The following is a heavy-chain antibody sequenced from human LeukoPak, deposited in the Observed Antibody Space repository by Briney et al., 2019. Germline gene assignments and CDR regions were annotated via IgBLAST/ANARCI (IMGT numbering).Heavy chain of an antibody. Sequence: SETLSLTCTGSGGSITNYYWSWIRQPAGKGLEWIGRIYSSGSTNYNPSLNSRVTMSVDTSKNQFSLKLTSVTAADTAVYYCARTSPKNGAFDLWGQGTMVTVSS. V-gene: IGHV4-4*07. D-gene: IGHD2-8*01. J-gene: IGHJ3*01. CDR2: IYSSGST. CDR1: GGSITNYY. CDR3: ARTSPKNGAFDL.